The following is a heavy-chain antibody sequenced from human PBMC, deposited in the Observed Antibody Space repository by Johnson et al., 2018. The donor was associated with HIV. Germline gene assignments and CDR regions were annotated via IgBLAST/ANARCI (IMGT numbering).Heavy chain of an antibody. D-gene: IGHD3-3*01. CDR2: IKQAGSEK. Sequence: VQLVESGGGLVQPGGSLRLSCAASGFTFSSYWMSWVRQAPGTGLEWVANIKQAGSEKYYVDSVKGRFPISRDNAKNSLYLQMNSLRAEDRAVYYCARYSITIFGVVISDAFDIWGQGTMVTVSS. CDR1: GFTFSSYW. CDR3: ARYSITIFGVVISDAFDI. V-gene: IGHV3-7*01. J-gene: IGHJ3*02.